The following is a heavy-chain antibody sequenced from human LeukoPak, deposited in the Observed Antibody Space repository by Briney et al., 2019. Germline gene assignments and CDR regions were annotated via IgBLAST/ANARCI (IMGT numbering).Heavy chain of an antibody. V-gene: IGHV5-51*01. Sequence: GESLKISCKGSGYSFTSYWIGLVRQMPGKGLEWMGLIFPGDSDTKYSPSFQGQVTISADKSISTAYLQWSSLKASDTAIYYCATYFAGAETFDIWGQGTVVTLSS. J-gene: IGHJ3*02. CDR2: IFPGDSDT. CDR1: GYSFTSYW. D-gene: IGHD3-16*01. CDR3: ATYFAGAETFDI.